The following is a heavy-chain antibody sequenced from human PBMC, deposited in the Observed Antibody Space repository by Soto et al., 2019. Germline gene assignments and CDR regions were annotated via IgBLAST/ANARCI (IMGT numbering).Heavy chain of an antibody. CDR3: TRGGPDAFCGGGRCYFDY. Sequence: EVQLVESGGGLVQPGRSLRLSCAASGFTFDDFAMHWVRRVPGKGLEWVSSITWNSNVIGYADSVKGRFTISRDNAKNSLYLQMNSLRPEDTAFYYCTRGGPDAFCGGGRCYFDYWGQGTLVPSPQ. J-gene: IGHJ4*02. CDR2: ITWNSNVI. CDR1: GFTFDDFA. D-gene: IGHD2-15*01. V-gene: IGHV3-9*01.